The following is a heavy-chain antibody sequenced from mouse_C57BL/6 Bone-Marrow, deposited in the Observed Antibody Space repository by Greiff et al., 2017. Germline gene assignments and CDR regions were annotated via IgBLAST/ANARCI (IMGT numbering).Heavy chain of an antibody. CDR3: ARLVLITTVVVLPFDD. V-gene: IGHV1-64*01. J-gene: IGHJ2*01. CDR2: IHPNSGST. D-gene: IGHD1-1*01. Sequence: VQLQQPGAELVKPGASVKLSCKASGYTFTSYWMHWVKQRPGQGLEWIGMIHPNSGSTNYNEKFKSKATLTVDKSSSTAYMQLSSLTSEDSAVYYCARLVLITTVVVLPFDDWGQGTTLTVSS. CDR1: GYTFTSYW.